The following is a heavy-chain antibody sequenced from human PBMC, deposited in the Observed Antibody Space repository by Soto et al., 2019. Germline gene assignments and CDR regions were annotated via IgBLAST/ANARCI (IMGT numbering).Heavy chain of an antibody. CDR3: ARNRACSGGSCSSPSYYYYYGMDV. CDR2: IIPIFGTA. Sequence: QVQLVQSGAEVKKPGSSVKVSCKASGGTFSSYAISWVRQAPGQGLEWMGGIIPIFGTANYAQKFQGRVTITADKSTSTAYMELSSLRSEDTAVYYCARNRACSGGSCSSPSYYYYYGMDVWGQWTTVTVSS. J-gene: IGHJ6*02. CDR1: GGTFSSYA. D-gene: IGHD2-15*01. V-gene: IGHV1-69*06.